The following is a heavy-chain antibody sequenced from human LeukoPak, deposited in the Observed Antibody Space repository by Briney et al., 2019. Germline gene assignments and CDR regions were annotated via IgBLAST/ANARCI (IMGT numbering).Heavy chain of an antibody. CDR3: ARAILVGAPLDS. Sequence: GGSLKLSCAASGFIVSSNYMSWVRQAPGKGLEWVSVIYSDDSTYYADSVKGRFTVSRDHSKNTLYLQMNSLRVEDTAMYYCARAILVGAPLDSWGQGTWSPSPQ. D-gene: IGHD1-26*01. CDR1: GFIVSSNY. J-gene: IGHJ4*02. CDR2: IYSDDST. V-gene: IGHV3-53*01.